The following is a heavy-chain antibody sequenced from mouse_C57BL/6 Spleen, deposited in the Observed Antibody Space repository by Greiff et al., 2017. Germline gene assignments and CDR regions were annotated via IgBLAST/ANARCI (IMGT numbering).Heavy chain of an antibody. V-gene: IGHV1-52*01. J-gene: IGHJ3*01. CDR2: IDPSDSET. D-gene: IGHD2-5*01. CDR3: ARGYSNSPWFAY. Sequence: VQLQQPGAELVRPGSSVKLSCKASGYTFTSYWMHWVKQRPIQGLEWIGNIDPSDSETHYNQKFKDKATLTVDKSSSTAYMQLSSLTSEDSAVYYCARGYSNSPWFAYWGQGTLVTVSA. CDR1: GYTFTSYW.